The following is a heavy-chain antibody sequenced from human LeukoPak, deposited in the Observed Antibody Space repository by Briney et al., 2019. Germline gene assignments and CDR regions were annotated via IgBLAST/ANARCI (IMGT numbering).Heavy chain of an antibody. CDR2: IYYSGST. CDR1: GGSISGSSYY. J-gene: IGHJ4*02. D-gene: IGHD6-13*01. Sequence: SETLSLTCTVSGGSISGSSYYWGWIRQPPGKGLEWIGSIYYSGSTYYNPSLKSRVTISVDTSKNQFSLKLNSVTATDTAVYYCARGIHIAAAGRRALGYWGQGTLVTVSS. V-gene: IGHV4-39*02. CDR3: ARGIHIAAAGRRALGY.